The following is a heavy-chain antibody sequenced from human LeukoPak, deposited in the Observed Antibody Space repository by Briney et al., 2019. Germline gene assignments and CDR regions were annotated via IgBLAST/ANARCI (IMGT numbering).Heavy chain of an antibody. CDR1: GFTFSSYG. D-gene: IGHD1-14*01. Sequence: GGSLRLSCAASGFTFSSYGMHWVRQAPGKGLEWVAVISYDGSNKYYADSVKGRFTISRDNSKNMLYLQMNSLRAEDTAVYYCAREESGGSDYWGQGTLVTVSS. CDR2: ISYDGSNK. CDR3: AREESGGSDY. V-gene: IGHV3-30*03. J-gene: IGHJ4*02.